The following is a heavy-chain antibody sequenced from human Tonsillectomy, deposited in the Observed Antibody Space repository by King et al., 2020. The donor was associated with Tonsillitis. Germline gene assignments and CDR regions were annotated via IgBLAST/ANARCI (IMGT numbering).Heavy chain of an antibody. CDR2: VNWNGGTT. D-gene: IGHD1-1*01. V-gene: IGHV3-20*04. J-gene: IGHJ4*02. Sequence: VQLVQSGGGVVRPGGSLRLSCASSGFTFDDYCMNWVRQSPGKGLEWGSGVNWNGGTTRYTDSVRGRFTISRKNAKNSLYLQRNSLCAEDTAFYYCARGGGTLPDYWGQGTLVTVSS. CDR1: GFTFDDYC. CDR3: ARGGGTLPDY.